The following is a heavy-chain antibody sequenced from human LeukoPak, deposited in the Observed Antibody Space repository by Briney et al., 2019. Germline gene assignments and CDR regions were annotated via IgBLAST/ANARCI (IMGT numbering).Heavy chain of an antibody. CDR3: ARHHYYDSSGYPPPYYYGMDV. CDR2: IYPGDSDT. J-gene: IGHJ6*02. V-gene: IGHV5-51*01. CDR1: GYSFTSYW. D-gene: IGHD3-22*01. Sequence: GESLKISCKGSGYSFTSYWIGWVRQMPGKGLEWMGIIYPGDSDTRYSPSFQGQVTISADKSISTAHLQWSSLKASDTAMYYCARHHYYDSSGYPPPYYYGMDVWGQGTTVTVSS.